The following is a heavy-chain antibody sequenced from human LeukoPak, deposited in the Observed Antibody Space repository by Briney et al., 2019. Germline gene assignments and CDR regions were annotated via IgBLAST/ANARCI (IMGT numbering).Heavy chain of an antibody. D-gene: IGHD5-18*01. J-gene: IGHJ4*02. CDR1: GGSISSSSYY. CDR3: ARGSRTAMVTD. Sequence: SETLSLTCTVSGGSISSSSYYWGWIRQPPGKGLERIGSIYYSGSTNYNPSLKSRVTLSVDTPKNQFSLKLSSVTAADTAVYYCARGSRTAMVTDWGQGTLVTVSS. V-gene: IGHV4-39*07. CDR2: IYYSGST.